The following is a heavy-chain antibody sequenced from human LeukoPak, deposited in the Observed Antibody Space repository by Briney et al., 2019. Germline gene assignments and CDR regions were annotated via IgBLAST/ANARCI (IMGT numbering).Heavy chain of an antibody. CDR1: GFTVSDNY. CDR3: ARDRAGTQTWVEFDS. CDR2: IYSDGAT. Sequence: PGGSLRLSCAASGFTVSDNYMSWVRQAPGRGLEWVSLIYSDGATYYGDSVKGRFSISRDNSKNTLYLQMNSLTPEDTAVYYCARDRAGTQTWVEFDSWGQGTLVTVSS. V-gene: IGHV3-66*02. J-gene: IGHJ5*01. D-gene: IGHD3-10*01.